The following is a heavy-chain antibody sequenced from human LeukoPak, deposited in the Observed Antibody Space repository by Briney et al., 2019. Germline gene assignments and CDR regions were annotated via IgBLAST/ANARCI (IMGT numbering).Heavy chain of an antibody. V-gene: IGHV4-59*01. CDR2: IYYSGST. CDR1: GGSISNYY. CDR3: AKGRYSYEY. Sequence: SETLSLTCTVSGGSISNYYWGWIRQPPGKGLEWIGYIYYSGSTKYNPSLKSRVTISVDTSKNQFSLKLRPVTAADTAVYYCAKGRYSYEYWGQGTLVTVSS. D-gene: IGHD5-18*01. J-gene: IGHJ4*02.